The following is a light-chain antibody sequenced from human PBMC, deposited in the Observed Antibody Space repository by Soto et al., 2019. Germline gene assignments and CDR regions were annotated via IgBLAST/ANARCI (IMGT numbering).Light chain of an antibody. CDR3: CSYVASSTLV. CDR1: SSDIGSYNY. Sequence: QSALTQPASVSGSPGQSITISCTGTSSDIGSYNYVAWYQQFPGKTPKLIIYEGSKRASGISNRFSGSTSGNTASLTISGLQAEDESDYFCCSYVASSTLVFGGGTKLTVL. J-gene: IGLJ3*02. V-gene: IGLV2-23*01. CDR2: EGS.